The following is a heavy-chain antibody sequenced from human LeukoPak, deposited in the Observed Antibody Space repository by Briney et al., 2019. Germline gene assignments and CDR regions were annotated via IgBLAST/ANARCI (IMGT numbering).Heavy chain of an antibody. D-gene: IGHD6-6*01. CDR1: GFTFNSYA. V-gene: IGHV3-23*01. J-gene: IGHJ4*02. Sequence: HSGGSLRLSCAASGFTFNSYAMSWVRQAPWERLQWVSGISDSGGNTYYADSVRGRFTISRDNSKNTLYLQMNSLRAEDTAVYYCARHRSSWLIDYWGQGTLVTVPS. CDR3: ARHRSSWLIDY. CDR2: ISDSGGNT.